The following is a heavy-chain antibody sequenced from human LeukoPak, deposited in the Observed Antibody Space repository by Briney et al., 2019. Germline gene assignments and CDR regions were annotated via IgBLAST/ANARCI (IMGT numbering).Heavy chain of an antibody. CDR1: GFTFSNSW. J-gene: IGHJ5*01. CDR2: IKTDGSEK. CDR3: ATYSTKNAREFES. D-gene: IGHD2/OR15-2a*01. V-gene: IGHV3-7*01. Sequence: PGGSLRLSCEASGFTFSNSWMTWVRQTPGKGLEWVANIKTDGSEKYYMDSVKGRFTISRDNAKNSLYLQMNSLRAEDTAVYYCATYSTKNAREFESWGQGTLVTVSS.